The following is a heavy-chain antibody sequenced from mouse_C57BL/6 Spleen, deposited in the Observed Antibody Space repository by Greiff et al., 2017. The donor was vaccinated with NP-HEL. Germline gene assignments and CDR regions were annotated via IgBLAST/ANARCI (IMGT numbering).Heavy chain of an antibody. Sequence: QVQLQQPGAELVKPGASVKMSCKASGYTFTSYWITWVKQRPGPGLEWIGDIYPGSGSTNYNEKFKSKATLTVDTSSSTAYMQLSSLPSEDSAVYYWARGGGYDYDPGDFDVWGTGTTVTVSS. V-gene: IGHV1-55*01. J-gene: IGHJ1*03. D-gene: IGHD2-4*01. CDR1: GYTFTSYW. CDR2: IYPGSGST. CDR3: ARGGGYDYDPGDFDV.